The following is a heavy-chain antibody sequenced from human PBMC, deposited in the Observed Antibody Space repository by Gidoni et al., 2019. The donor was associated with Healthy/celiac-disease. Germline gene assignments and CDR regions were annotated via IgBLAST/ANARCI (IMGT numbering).Heavy chain of an antibody. V-gene: IGHV3-7*01. D-gene: IGHD2-15*01. Sequence: EVQLVESGGGLVQPGGSLRLSCAASGFTFSSYWMSWVRQAPGKGLEWVANIKQDGSEKYYVDSVKGRFTISRDNAKNSLYLQMNSLRAEDTAVYYCARVLVVVVAAWDYFDYWGQGTLVTVSS. J-gene: IGHJ4*02. CDR1: GFTFSSYW. CDR3: ARVLVVVVAAWDYFDY. CDR2: IKQDGSEK.